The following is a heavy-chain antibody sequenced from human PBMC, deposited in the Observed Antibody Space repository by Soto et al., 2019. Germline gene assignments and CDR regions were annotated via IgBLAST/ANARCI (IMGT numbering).Heavy chain of an antibody. CDR2: IYHSGST. Sequence: QGQLQESGPGLVKPLGTLSLTCADSGGSISSSNWWSWVRQPPGKGLEWIGEIYHSGSTNYNPSLERRANISVGKCTNQFSRKLSSVTAAGTAVSFCAIGLGCYYNGMDVWGQGNTVPFS. D-gene: IGHD3-16*01. J-gene: IGHJ6*02. CDR1: GGSISSSNW. CDR3: AIGLGCYYNGMDV. V-gene: IGHV4-4*02.